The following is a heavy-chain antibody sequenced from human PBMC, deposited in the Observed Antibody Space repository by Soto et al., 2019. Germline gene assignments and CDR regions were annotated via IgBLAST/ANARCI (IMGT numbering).Heavy chain of an antibody. CDR1: GFTFSSYA. D-gene: IGHD2-2*01. Sequence: GGSLRLSCAASGFTFSSYAMSWVRQAPGKRLEWVSAISGSGGSTYYADSVKGRFTISRDNSKNTLYLQMNSLRAEDTAVYYCAKVVVPAAKGDYMDVWGKGTTVTVSS. CDR3: AKVVVPAAKGDYMDV. CDR2: ISGSGGST. J-gene: IGHJ6*03. V-gene: IGHV3-23*01.